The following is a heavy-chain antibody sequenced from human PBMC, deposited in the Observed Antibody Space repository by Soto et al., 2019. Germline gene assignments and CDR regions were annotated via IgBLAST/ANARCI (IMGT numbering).Heavy chain of an antibody. V-gene: IGHV3-23*01. Sequence: GGSLRLSCAASGFTFSSYAMSWVRQAPGKGLEWVSAISGSGGSTYYADSVRGRFTISRDNSKNTLYLQMNSLRAEDTAVYYCAKGLYAFQSAGTFPDLDYYYYGMDVWGQGTTVTVSS. D-gene: IGHD6-13*01. CDR1: GFTFSSYA. J-gene: IGHJ6*02. CDR3: AKGLYAFQSAGTFPDLDYYYYGMDV. CDR2: ISGSGGST.